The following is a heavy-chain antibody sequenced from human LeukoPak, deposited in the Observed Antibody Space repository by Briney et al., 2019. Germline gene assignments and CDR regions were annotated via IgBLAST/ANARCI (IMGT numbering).Heavy chain of an antibody. J-gene: IGHJ4*02. CDR1: GGSFSGYY. CDR3: ASAELDTAMVQRNDY. Sequence: PSETLSLTCAVYGGSFSGYYWSWIRQPPGKGLEWIGEINHSGSTNYNPSLKSRVTISVDTSKNQFSLKLSSVTAADTAVYYCASAELDTAMVQRNDYWGRGTLVTVSS. D-gene: IGHD5-18*01. V-gene: IGHV4-34*01. CDR2: INHSGST.